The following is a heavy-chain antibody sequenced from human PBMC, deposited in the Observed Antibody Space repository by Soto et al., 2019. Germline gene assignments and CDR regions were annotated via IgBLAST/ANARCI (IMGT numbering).Heavy chain of an antibody. J-gene: IGHJ5*02. CDR3: ATESGGLDP. CDR1: GYIFTSYG. V-gene: IGHV1-18*01. Sequence: ASVKVSFKPSGYIFTSYGFSWVRQAPGQGLEWMGWINPYNGKTNYAQKFQGRVTMTTDTSTNTAYMELGSLRSDDSALYYSATESGGLDPWAQGTPVTVSS. CDR2: INPYNGKT.